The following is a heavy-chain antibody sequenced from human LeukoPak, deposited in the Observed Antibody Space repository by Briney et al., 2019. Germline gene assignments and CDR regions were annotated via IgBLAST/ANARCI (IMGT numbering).Heavy chain of an antibody. CDR3: ARETYDSAAFDI. V-gene: IGHV3-33*01. Sequence: PGGSLRLSCAASGFTFSSYGMHWVRQAPGKGLEWVAVMWYDGSNKYYADSVKGRFTISRDNSKNTLCLQMNSLRAEDTAVYYCARETYDSAAFDIWGQGTMVTVSS. CDR1: GFTFSSYG. J-gene: IGHJ3*02. D-gene: IGHD3-22*01. CDR2: MWYDGSNK.